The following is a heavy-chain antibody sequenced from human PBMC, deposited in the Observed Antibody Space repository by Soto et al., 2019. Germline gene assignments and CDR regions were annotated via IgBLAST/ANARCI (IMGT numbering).Heavy chain of an antibody. CDR2: ISSSSSYT. CDR3: ARVGVDIVATSKDAFDI. Sequence: QVQLVESGGGLVKPGGSLILSCAASGFTFSDYYMSWIRQAPGKGLEWVSYISSSSSYTNYAESVKGRFTISRDNAKNSLYLQMNSLRAEDTAVYYCARVGVDIVATSKDAFDIWGQGTMVTVSS. J-gene: IGHJ3*02. CDR1: GFTFSDYY. V-gene: IGHV3-11*06. D-gene: IGHD5-12*01.